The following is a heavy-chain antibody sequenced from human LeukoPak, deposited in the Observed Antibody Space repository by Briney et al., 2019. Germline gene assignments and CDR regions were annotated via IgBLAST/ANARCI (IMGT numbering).Heavy chain of an antibody. D-gene: IGHD3-22*01. Sequence: GRSLRLSCAASGFIFSFYVMHWVRQAPGKGLEWVALISYDGSHKCYADSVKGRFTISRDNSKNTLYLQMNSLRAEDTAVYYCARDADYDSSAYGYWGQGTLVTVSS. V-gene: IGHV3-30*03. CDR3: ARDADYDSSAYGY. CDR1: GFIFSFYV. CDR2: ISYDGSHK. J-gene: IGHJ4*02.